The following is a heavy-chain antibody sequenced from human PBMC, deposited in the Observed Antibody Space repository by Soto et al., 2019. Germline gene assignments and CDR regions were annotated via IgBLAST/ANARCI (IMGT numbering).Heavy chain of an antibody. D-gene: IGHD1-26*01. J-gene: IGHJ4*02. CDR2: ISYSGST. Sequence: QVQLQESGPGLVKPSQTLSLTCTVSGGSISSGGYYWSWIRQHPGTGLEWIGYISYSGSTYYNSSLKSRVTISVDASKNQFSLKLSSVTAADRAVYYCAGIYSGSPGGTLRYWGQGSLVTVSS. V-gene: IGHV4-31*03. CDR3: AGIYSGSPGGTLRY. CDR1: GGSISSGGYY.